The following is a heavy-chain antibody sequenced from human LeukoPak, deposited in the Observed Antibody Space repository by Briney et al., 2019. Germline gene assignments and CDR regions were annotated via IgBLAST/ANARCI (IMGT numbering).Heavy chain of an antibody. CDR3: ARVDGRYCSGGSCYPLGNY. CDR2: ISAYNGNT. Sequence: AASVKVSCRASGGTFSSYAISWVRQAPGQGLEWMGWISAYNGNTNYAQKLQGRVTMTTDTSTSTAYMELRSLRSDDTAVYYCARVDGRYCSGGSCYPLGNYWGQGTLVTVSS. D-gene: IGHD2-15*01. V-gene: IGHV1-18*01. CDR1: GGTFSSYA. J-gene: IGHJ4*02.